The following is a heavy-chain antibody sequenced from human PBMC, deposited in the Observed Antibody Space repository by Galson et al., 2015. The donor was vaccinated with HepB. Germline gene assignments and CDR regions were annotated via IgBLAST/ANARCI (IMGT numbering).Heavy chain of an antibody. Sequence: SLRLSCAASGFTFSSYSISWVRRAPGKGLEWVSHIGYGSSTIYYADSVKGRFTISRDNAKDSVFLEMNSLRAEDTAVYYCARDRGGSGSYLSYYNGMDVWGQGTTVTVSS. D-gene: IGHD3-10*01. V-gene: IGHV3-48*04. CDR3: ARDRGGSGSYLSYYNGMDV. CDR2: IGYGSSTI. J-gene: IGHJ6*02. CDR1: GFTFSSYS.